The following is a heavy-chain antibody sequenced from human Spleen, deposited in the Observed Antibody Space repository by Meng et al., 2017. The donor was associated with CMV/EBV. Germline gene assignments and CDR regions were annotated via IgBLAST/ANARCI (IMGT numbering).Heavy chain of an antibody. CDR1: GFTFSSYS. J-gene: IGHJ6*02. V-gene: IGHV3-21*05. CDR2: ISSDGRSYI. Sequence: GESLKISCAASGFTFSSYSMNWVRQAPGKGLEWVSYISSDGRSYIFYADSVKGRFTISRDNTKNSLYLQMDSLRDEDTAVYYCASGGGLGGDYYYYGMDVWGQGTTVTVSS. CDR3: ASGGGLGGDYYYYGMDV. D-gene: IGHD2-15*01.